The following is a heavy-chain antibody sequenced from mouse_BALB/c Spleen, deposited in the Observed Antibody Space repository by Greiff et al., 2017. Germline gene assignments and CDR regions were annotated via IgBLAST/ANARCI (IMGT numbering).Heavy chain of an antibody. J-gene: IGHJ2*01. Sequence: EVQRVESGGGLVQPGGSRKLSCAASGFTFSSFGMHWVRQAPEKGLEWVAYISSGSSTIYYADTVKGRFTISRDNPKNTLFLQMTSLRSEDTAMYYCARYDYGSRKGFDYWGQGTTLTVSS. CDR2: ISSGSSTI. CDR1: GFTFSSFG. D-gene: IGHD1-1*01. V-gene: IGHV5-17*02. CDR3: ARYDYGSRKGFDY.